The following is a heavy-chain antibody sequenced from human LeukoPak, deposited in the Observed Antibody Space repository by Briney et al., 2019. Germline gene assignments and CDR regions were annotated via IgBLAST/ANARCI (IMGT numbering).Heavy chain of an antibody. V-gene: IGHV3-74*01. CDR2: ITSDGKT. D-gene: IGHD2-8*02. CDR1: GFTFSSYW. Sequence: GGSLRLSCAASGFTFSSYWMHWVRQAPGKGLVWVSRITSDGKTNYADSVTGRFTISRDNAKNTVYLQMNSLRADDTAVYYCARDMETGGRAFDSWGQGTLVTVSS. CDR3: ARDMETGGRAFDS. J-gene: IGHJ4*02.